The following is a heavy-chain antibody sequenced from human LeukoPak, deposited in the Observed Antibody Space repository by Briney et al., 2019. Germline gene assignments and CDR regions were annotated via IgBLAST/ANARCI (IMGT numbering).Heavy chain of an antibody. D-gene: IGHD6-13*01. Sequence: KPSETLSLTCSVSGASISRYYWSWIRQPPGKGLEWIGYFHHSGNTNYSPSLSSRITMSVDTSKNQFSLRLNSATAADTAIYYCARRAAALDSWGQGTLVTVSS. V-gene: IGHV4-59*12. CDR1: GASISRYY. CDR3: ARRAAALDS. CDR2: FHHSGNT. J-gene: IGHJ4*02.